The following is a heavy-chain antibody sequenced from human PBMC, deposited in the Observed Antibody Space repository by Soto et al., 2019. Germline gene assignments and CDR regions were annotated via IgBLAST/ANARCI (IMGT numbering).Heavy chain of an antibody. Sequence: GGSLRLSCAASGFTFSAHYMDWVRQAPGKGLEWVAVIWYDGSNKYYADSVKGRFTISRDNSKNTLYLQMNSLRAEDTAVYYCARDRITMVRGDLDAFDIWGQGTMVTVSS. V-gene: IGHV3-33*08. CDR1: GFTFSAHY. J-gene: IGHJ3*02. D-gene: IGHD3-10*01. CDR2: IWYDGSNK. CDR3: ARDRITMVRGDLDAFDI.